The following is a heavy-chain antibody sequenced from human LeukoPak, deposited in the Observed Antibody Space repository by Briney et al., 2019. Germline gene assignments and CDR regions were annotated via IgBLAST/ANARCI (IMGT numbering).Heavy chain of an antibody. CDR1: GFTVSSNY. D-gene: IGHD3-10*01. V-gene: IGHV3-53*01. Sequence: GGSLRLSCAASGFTVSSNYMSWVRQAPGKGLEWVSVIYSGGSTYYADSVKGRFTISRDNSKNTLYLQMNSLRAEDTAVYYCARSWGLLSDAFDIWGQGTMVTVSS. J-gene: IGHJ3*02. CDR3: ARSWGLLSDAFDI. CDR2: IYSGGST.